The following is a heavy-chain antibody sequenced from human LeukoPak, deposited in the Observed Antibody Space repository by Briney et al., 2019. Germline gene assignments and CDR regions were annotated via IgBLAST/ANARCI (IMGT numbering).Heavy chain of an antibody. CDR1: GFIFSSHS. D-gene: IGHD5-12*01. Sequence: GGSLRLSCAASGFIFSSHSINWVRQAPGKGLEWLSYISGSSTSGSSSFIYYADSVKGRFTISRDNAKNSLYLQMKGLRVEDTAVYYCARDWAMIDWGQGTLVTVSS. V-gene: IGHV3-48*01. CDR2: ISGSSTSGSSSFI. J-gene: IGHJ4*02. CDR3: ARDWAMID.